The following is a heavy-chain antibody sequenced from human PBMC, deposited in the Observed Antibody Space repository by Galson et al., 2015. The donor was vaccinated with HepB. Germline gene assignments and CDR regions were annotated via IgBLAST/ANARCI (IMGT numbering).Heavy chain of an antibody. CDR1: GFSLSTSGMC. Sequence: PALVKPTQTLTLTCTFSGFSLSTSGMCVSWIRQPPGKALEWLARIDWDDDKYYSTSLKTRLTISKDTSKSQVVLTMTNMDPVDTATYYCARIRWPDRVAAGTDKYYYYGMDVWGQGTTVTVSS. V-gene: IGHV2-70*11. CDR3: ARIRWPDRVAAGTDKYYYYGMDV. D-gene: IGHD6-13*01. J-gene: IGHJ6*02. CDR2: IDWDDDK.